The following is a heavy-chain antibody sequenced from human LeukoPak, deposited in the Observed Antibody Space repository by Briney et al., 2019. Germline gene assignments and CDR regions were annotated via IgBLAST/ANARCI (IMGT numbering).Heavy chain of an antibody. CDR2: IIPILGIA. D-gene: IGHD5-18*01. Sequence: SVKVSCKASGGTFSSYTISWVRQAPGQGLEWMGRIIPILGIANYAQKFQGRVTITADKSTSTAYMELSSLRSEDTAVYYCAREGGLYSYGAHWWGQGTLVTVSS. CDR1: GGTFSSYT. V-gene: IGHV1-69*04. CDR3: AREGGLYSYGAHW. J-gene: IGHJ4*02.